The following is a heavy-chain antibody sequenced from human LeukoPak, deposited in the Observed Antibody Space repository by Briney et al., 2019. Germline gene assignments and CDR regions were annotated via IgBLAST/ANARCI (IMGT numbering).Heavy chain of an antibody. CDR3: AKDGGLWVSAHWGDT. J-gene: IGHJ5*02. Sequence: GGSLRLSCAASGFILSNHWMTWVRQAPGKGLEWVSTITTSDGNTYYADSVKGRFTVSRDNSKNTLFLQMNSLRAEDTAVYYCAKDGGLWVSAHWGDTWGRGTLVTVSS. D-gene: IGHD7-27*01. CDR1: GFILSNHW. V-gene: IGHV3-23*01. CDR2: ITTSDGNT.